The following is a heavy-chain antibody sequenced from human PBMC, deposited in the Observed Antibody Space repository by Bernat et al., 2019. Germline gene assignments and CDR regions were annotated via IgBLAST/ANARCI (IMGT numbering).Heavy chain of an antibody. V-gene: IGHV3-23*01. CDR2: ISGSGDRT. D-gene: IGHD2-2*02. J-gene: IGHJ6*02. Sequence: EVQLLESGGGLVQPGGSLRLSCAASGFIFSNYGMTWVRQAPGKGLEWVSDISGSGDRTNYADSVKGRFAISRDKSKNTLYLQMNSLRAEDTAVYYCARVTSGPLYTYGMDVWGQGTTVTVSS. CDR3: ARVTSGPLYTYGMDV. CDR1: GFIFSNYG.